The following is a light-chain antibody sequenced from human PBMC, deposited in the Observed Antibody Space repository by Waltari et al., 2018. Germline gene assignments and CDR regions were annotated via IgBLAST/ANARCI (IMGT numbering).Light chain of an antibody. V-gene: IGKV3-15*01. CDR2: HAS. Sequence: EIVLTQSPVTLYVSPGETATLSCRASESIATNVDWYQHRPGQAPRLLIFHASTRATGIPAKCTGSGSGTEFTLTISSLQSEDFAVYYCQQYNNWPPSTFGQGTKVEI. CDR3: QQYNNWPPST. J-gene: IGKJ1*01. CDR1: ESIATN.